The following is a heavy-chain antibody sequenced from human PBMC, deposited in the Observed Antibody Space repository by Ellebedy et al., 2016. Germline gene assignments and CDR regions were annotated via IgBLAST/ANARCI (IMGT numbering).Heavy chain of an antibody. CDR3: ARAPLMIVPYFDY. V-gene: IGHV3-30*04. Sequence: GESLKISCAASGFTFSTYGVHWVRQAPGKGLEWVASISYDGNTKHYTDSVKDRFTVSRDNSRDTLYLHMTSLRPEDTAVYYCARAPLMIVPYFDYWGRGTSVTVSS. CDR2: ISYDGNTK. CDR1: GFTFSTYG. J-gene: IGHJ4*02. D-gene: IGHD2-21*01.